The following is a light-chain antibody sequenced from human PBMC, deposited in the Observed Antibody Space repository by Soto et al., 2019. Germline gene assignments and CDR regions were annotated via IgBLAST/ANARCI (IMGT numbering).Light chain of an antibody. CDR3: CSYGGSYTPYV. CDR1: SSDVGLYNY. V-gene: IGLV2-11*01. J-gene: IGLJ1*01. CDR2: DVS. Sequence: QSVLTQPRSVSGSPGQSVTISCTGTSSDVGLYNYVSWYQQHPGTAPKLIIYDVSKRPSGVPDRFSGSKSGNTASLTISGLQAEDEGEYFCCSYGGSYTPYVFGTGTKVTVL.